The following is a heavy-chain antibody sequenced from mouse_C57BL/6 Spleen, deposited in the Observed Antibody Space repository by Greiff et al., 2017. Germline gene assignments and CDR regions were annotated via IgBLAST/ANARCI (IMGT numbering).Heavy chain of an antibody. CDR3: AREDNLLRYFAY. J-gene: IGHJ3*01. V-gene: IGHV1-54*01. CDR1: GYAFTNYL. Sequence: QVQLKESGAELVRPGTSVKVSCKASGYAFTNYLIEWVKQRPGQGLEWIGVINPGSGGTNYNEKFKGKATLTADKSSSTAYMQLSSLTSEDSAVYFCAREDNLLRYFAYWGQGTLVTVSA. CDR2: INPGSGGT. D-gene: IGHD1-1*01.